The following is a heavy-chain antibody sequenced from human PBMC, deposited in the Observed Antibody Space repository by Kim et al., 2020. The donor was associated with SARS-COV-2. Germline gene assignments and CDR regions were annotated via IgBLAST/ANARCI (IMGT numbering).Heavy chain of an antibody. V-gene: IGHV3-23*01. J-gene: IGHJ4*02. D-gene: IGHD2-2*01. CDR2: ISGSGGST. CDR3: ARTRSCSGTSCYVDF. CDR1: GFTFSTYA. Sequence: GVSLRLSCAASGFTFSTYAMSWVRQAPGKGLEWVSGISGSGGSTYYADSGRGRFTISRDNSKNTLFLQMSSLTADDTAVYYCARTRSCSGTSCYVDFWGQGTLVTVSS.